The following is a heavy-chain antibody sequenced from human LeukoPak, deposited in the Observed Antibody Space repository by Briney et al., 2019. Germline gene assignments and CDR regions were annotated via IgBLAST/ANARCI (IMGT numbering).Heavy chain of an antibody. D-gene: IGHD3-3*01. CDR1: GGSITSHY. V-gene: IGHV4-59*11. J-gene: IGHJ6*03. Sequence: SETLSLTCTVSGGSITSHYWSWIRQPPRKGLEWIGYIYYSGSTNYNPSLKSRVTISVDTSKNQFSLKLSSVTAADTAVYYCARGHEAYYDFWSGYFYYYYYMDVWGKGTTVTVSS. CDR3: ARGHEAYYDFWSGYFYYYYYMDV. CDR2: IYYSGST.